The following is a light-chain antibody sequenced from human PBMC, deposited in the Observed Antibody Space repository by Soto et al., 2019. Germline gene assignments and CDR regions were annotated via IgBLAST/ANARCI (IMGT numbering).Light chain of an antibody. CDR2: GTS. CDR3: QQYGSSLFT. V-gene: IGKV3-20*01. CDR1: ETIGRAY. J-gene: IGKJ3*01. Sequence: IVLTQSPGTLSLSPGERATVSCRASETIGRAYFAWYQHRPGRTPRVLIYGTSIRASGVPERFSGGGSGTDFTLTITRLEPEDFAVYYCQQYGSSLFTFGPGTKVDFK.